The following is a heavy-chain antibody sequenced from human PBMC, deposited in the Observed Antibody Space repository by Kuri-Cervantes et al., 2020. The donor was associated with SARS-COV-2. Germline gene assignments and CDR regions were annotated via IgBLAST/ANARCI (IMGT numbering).Heavy chain of an antibody. V-gene: IGHV3-23*01. Sequence: ETLSLTCAASGFTFSSYAMSWVRQALGKGLEWVSTISGSGGATRSADSVKGRFIISRDNSNNTLYLQMNSLRAEDTAVYYCAKDWTVSPSYWFDPWGQGTLVNVSS. J-gene: IGHJ5*02. CDR3: AKDWTVSPSYWFDP. D-gene: IGHD3/OR15-3a*01. CDR1: GFTFSSYA. CDR2: ISGSGGAT.